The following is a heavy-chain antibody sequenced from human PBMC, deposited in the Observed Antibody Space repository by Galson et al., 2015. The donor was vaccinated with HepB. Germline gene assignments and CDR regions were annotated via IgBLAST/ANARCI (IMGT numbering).Heavy chain of an antibody. J-gene: IGHJ4*02. CDR1: GFSFSDYG. V-gene: IGHV3-64D*06. CDR3: VKDGTATMTHLDY. CDR2: ITKNGDNT. D-gene: IGHD5-12*01. Sequence: SLRLSCAASGFSFSDYGMHWVRQAPGKGLEYVSTITKNGDNTYYADPLKGRFTISRDNSKNTLYLQMSGLRVEDTALYYCVKDGTATMTHLDYWGQGTLVTVSS.